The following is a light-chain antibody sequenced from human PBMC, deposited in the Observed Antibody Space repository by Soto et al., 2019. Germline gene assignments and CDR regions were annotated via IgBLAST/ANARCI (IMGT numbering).Light chain of an antibody. CDR2: EDN. CDR3: QSNDSINPVV. Sequence: NFMLTQPHSVSEAPGKTVTISCTRSSGSIARNYVQWYQQRPGSAPTTLIYEDNERPSGVPDRFSGSIDSSSNSASLTISGPTTEDEADYYCQSNDSINPVVFGGGTKLTVL. CDR1: SGSIARNY. V-gene: IGLV6-57*04. J-gene: IGLJ2*01.